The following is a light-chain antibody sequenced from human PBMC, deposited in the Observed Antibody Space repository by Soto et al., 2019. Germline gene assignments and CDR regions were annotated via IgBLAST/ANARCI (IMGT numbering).Light chain of an antibody. Sequence: QSVLTQPPSASGSPGQSVTISCTGTSSDVGGYNYVSWYQQHPGKAPKVMMYEISKRPSGVPDRFSGSKSGNTASLTVSGLQAEDEDDYYCSSYAGSNNWVFGGGTKLTVL. V-gene: IGLV2-8*01. CDR2: EIS. J-gene: IGLJ3*02. CDR1: SSDVGGYNY. CDR3: SSYAGSNNWV.